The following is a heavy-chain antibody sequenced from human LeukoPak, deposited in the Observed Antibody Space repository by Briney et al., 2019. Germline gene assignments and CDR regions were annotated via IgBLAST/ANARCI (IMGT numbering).Heavy chain of an antibody. CDR2: ISWNSATI. Sequence: GRSLSLSCAASGFTFDDYAMHWVRQTPGKGLEWVSHISWNSATIEYADSVKGRFTISRDNAKNSLYLQMNSLRAEDTALYYCVKEVGAAVGRSSFDYWGQGTLVTVSS. D-gene: IGHD6-13*01. CDR3: VKEVGAAVGRSSFDY. V-gene: IGHV3-9*01. CDR1: GFTFDDYA. J-gene: IGHJ4*02.